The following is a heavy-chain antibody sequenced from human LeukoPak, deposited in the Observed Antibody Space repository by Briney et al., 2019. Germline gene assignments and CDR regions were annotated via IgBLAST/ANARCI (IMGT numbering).Heavy chain of an antibody. Sequence: SVKVSCKVSGYTLTELSMHWVRQAPGKGLEWMGGFDPEDGETIYAQKFQGRVTMTEDTSTDTAYMELSSLRSEDTAVYYCATADFWSGYSVGYFDYWGQGTLVTVSS. V-gene: IGHV1-24*01. CDR2: FDPEDGET. D-gene: IGHD3-3*01. CDR1: GYTLTELS. CDR3: ATADFWSGYSVGYFDY. J-gene: IGHJ4*02.